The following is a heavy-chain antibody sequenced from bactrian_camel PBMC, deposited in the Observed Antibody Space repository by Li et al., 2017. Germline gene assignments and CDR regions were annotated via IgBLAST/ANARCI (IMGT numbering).Heavy chain of an antibody. J-gene: IGHJ6*01. V-gene: IGHV3S40*01. D-gene: IGHD3*01. Sequence: DVQLVESGGGLVQPGGSLRLSCAASGFTFSSYGMSWVRQNPGKGLEWVSGINSDGTNAYYRDSLKGRFTISRDNAKNTLYLQLNSLKTEDMAMYYCAKDEGENSIHTTVLLPWARGPRSPS. CDR3: AKDEGENSIHTTVLLP. CDR2: INSDGTNA. CDR1: GFTFSSYG.